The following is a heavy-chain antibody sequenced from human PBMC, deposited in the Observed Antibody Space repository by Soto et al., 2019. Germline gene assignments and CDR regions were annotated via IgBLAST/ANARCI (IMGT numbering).Heavy chain of an antibody. J-gene: IGHJ5*02. CDR2: INAANGDT. Sequence: ASVQVSCKASGYTFTSYGIHWVRQAPGQRLEWMGWINAANGDTKYSPKFQGRVTITRDTSASTAYMELSSLRSEDTAVYYCVRRHVSATGIDWFDPWGQGTLVTVSS. D-gene: IGHD6-13*01. CDR3: VRRHVSATGIDWFDP. V-gene: IGHV1-3*01. CDR1: GYTFTSYG.